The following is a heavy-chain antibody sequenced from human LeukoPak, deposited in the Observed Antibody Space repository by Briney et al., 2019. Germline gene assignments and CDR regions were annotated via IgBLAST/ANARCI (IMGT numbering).Heavy chain of an antibody. D-gene: IGHD6-13*01. CDR1: GGSISSGDYY. V-gene: IGHV4-30-4*08. J-gene: IGHJ4*02. Sequence: SETLSLTCTVSGGSISSGDYYWSWTRQPLGKGLEWIEYIYYSGSTYYNPSLKSRVTISVDTSKNEFSLKLSSVTAADTAVYYCARTSFQVAALANFDYWGQGTLVTVSS. CDR3: ARTSFQVAALANFDY. CDR2: IYYSGST.